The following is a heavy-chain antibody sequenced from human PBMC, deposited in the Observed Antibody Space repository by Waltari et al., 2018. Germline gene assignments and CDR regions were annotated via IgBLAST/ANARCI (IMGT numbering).Heavy chain of an antibody. Sequence: EVQLVESGGGLVQPGGSLRLSCAASGFTFSSYWMHWVRQDPGKGLGWVSRIDSVGSGTKYADSVKGRFTISRDNAKNTLYLQMNSLRADDTAVYYCARAPRESGMDVWGQGTTVTVSS. CDR3: ARAPRESGMDV. CDR2: IDSVGSGT. V-gene: IGHV3-74*01. J-gene: IGHJ6*02. CDR1: GFTFSSYW.